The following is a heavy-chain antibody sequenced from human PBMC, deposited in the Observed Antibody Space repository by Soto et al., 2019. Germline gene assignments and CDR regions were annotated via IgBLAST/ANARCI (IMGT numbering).Heavy chain of an antibody. CDR1: GGSISSGGYY. Sequence: QVQLQESGPGLVKPSQTLSLTCTVSGGSISSGGYYWSWIRQHPGKGLEWIGYIYYSGSTYYNPSLKSRVTLSVDTSKIQVSLKLSSVTAADTAVFYCARGGRRSPGMDVWGQGTTVTVSS. V-gene: IGHV4-31*03. CDR3: ARGGRRSPGMDV. CDR2: IYYSGST. J-gene: IGHJ6*02.